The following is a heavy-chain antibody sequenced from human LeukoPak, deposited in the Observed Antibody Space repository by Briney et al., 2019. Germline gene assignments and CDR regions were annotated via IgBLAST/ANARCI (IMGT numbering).Heavy chain of an antibody. D-gene: IGHD4-23*01. CDR3: AKDIYGGQNSGY. Sequence: HAGGSLRLSCSASGFTFTNYLMRWVRQAPGKGLEWVSSIDNAATGTYYADSVRGRFTISRDNSKNTLYLQMNSLRAEDTAIYYCAKDIYGGQNSGYWGQGTLVTVSS. CDR1: GFTFTNYL. V-gene: IGHV3-23*01. J-gene: IGHJ4*02. CDR2: IDNAATGT.